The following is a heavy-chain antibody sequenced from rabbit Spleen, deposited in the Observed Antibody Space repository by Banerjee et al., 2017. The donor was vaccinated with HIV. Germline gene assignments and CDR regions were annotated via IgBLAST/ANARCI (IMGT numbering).Heavy chain of an antibody. CDR3: ARDIAIIGGYEFRL. J-gene: IGHJ4*01. D-gene: IGHD1-1*01. CDR1: GFSLNKYA. V-gene: IGHV1S40*01. Sequence: QSLEESGGGLVKPGGTLTLTCTASGFSLNKYAMCWVRQAPGKGPEWIACIDAGSSGSTYYASWAKGRFTISKTSSTTVTLQMTSLTAADTATYFCARDIAIIGGYEFRLWGPGTLVTVS. CDR2: IDAGSSGST.